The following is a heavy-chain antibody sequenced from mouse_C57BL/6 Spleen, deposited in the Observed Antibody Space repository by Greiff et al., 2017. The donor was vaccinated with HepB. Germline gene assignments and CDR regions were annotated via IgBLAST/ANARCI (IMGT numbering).Heavy chain of an antibody. V-gene: IGHV1-61*01. Sequence: VQLQQSGAELVRPGSSVKLSCKASGYTFTSYWMDWVKQRPGQGLEWIGNIYPSDSETHYNQKFKDKATLTVDKSSSTAYMQRSSLTSEDSAVYYCARPGNCSTWFAYWGQGTLVTVAA. D-gene: IGHD2-1*01. CDR1: GYTFTSYW. CDR2: IYPSDSET. J-gene: IGHJ3*01. CDR3: ARPGNCSTWFAY.